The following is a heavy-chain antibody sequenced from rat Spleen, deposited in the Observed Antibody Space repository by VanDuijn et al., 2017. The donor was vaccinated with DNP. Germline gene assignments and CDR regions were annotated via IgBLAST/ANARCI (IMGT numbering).Heavy chain of an antibody. D-gene: IGHD2-7*01. J-gene: IGHJ2*01. CDR1: GFTFSDYA. Sequence: EVQLVESGGGLVQPGNSLKLSCAASGFTFSDYAMAWVRQGPKKGLEWVASITNAGSSTYFGDSVKGRFTISRDNAKSTLYLQMNSLRSEDTATYYCARLLAGRSYYFDYWGQGVMVTVSS. V-gene: IGHV5-22*01. CDR3: ARLLAGRSYYFDY. CDR2: ITNAGSST.